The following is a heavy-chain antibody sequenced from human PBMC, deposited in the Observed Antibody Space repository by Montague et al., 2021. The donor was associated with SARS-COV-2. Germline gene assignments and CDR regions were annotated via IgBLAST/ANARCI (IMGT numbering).Heavy chain of an antibody. V-gene: IGHV4-59*12. CDR3: ARGSGHYYSPFAN. Sequence: SETLSLTCTVSGGSFSTYPWSWIRQPPGKALEWIGHINSNGNTTYNPSLKSRVTISVDTSKNQFSLKMTSVTAADTAMYYCARGSGHYYSPFANWGQGNLVTVSS. CDR2: INSNGNT. CDR1: GGSFSTYP. J-gene: IGHJ4*02. D-gene: IGHD2-15*01.